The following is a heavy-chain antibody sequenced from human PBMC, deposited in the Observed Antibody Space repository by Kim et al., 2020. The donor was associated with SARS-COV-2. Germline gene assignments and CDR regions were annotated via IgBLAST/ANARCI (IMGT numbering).Heavy chain of an antibody. V-gene: IGHV4-31*03. CDR2: IYYSGST. CDR3: ARLRPQDYYDSSGYCDY. D-gene: IGHD3-22*01. CDR1: GGSISSGGYY. J-gene: IGHJ4*02. Sequence: SETLSLTCTVSGGSISSGGYYWSWIRQHPGKGLEWIGYIYYSGSTYYNPSLKSRVTISVDTSKNQFSLKLSSVTAADTAVYYCARLRPQDYYDSSGYCDYWGQGTLVTVSS.